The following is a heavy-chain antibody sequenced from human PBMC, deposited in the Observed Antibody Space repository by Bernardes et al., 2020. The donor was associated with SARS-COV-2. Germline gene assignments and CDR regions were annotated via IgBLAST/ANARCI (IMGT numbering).Heavy chain of an antibody. CDR1: GFTFRTYT. CDR2: ISSSSSYI. D-gene: IGHD2-2*01. Sequence: GGSLILSCAASGFTFRTYTMTWVRQAPGEGLEWVSSISSSSSYIYYADSVKGRFTISRDNAKNSLYLQMNSLRAEDTAVYYCARDGCSSTSCYQIDYWGQGTLVTVSS. V-gene: IGHV3-21*01. CDR3: ARDGCSSTSCYQIDY. J-gene: IGHJ4*02.